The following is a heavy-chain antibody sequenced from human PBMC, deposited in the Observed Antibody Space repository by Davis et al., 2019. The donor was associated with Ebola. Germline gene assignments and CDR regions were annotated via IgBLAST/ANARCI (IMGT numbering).Heavy chain of an antibody. CDR3: ARDVGPERIILMPGVY. J-gene: IGHJ4*02. D-gene: IGHD3-22*01. V-gene: IGHV3-64*01. CDR2: ITSNGDIT. Sequence: GGSLRLSCAASGFTFRNYGMHWVRQAPGKGLEYVSAITSNGDITFYARSVKGRFTISRDNSKNTVYLQRRSLTTEDTAVYYCARDVGPERIILMPGVYWGRGTLVTVSS. CDR1: GFTFRNYG.